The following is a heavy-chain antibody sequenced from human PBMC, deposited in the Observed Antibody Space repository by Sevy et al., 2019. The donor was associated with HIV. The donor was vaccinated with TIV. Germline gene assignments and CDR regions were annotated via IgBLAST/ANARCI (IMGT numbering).Heavy chain of an antibody. D-gene: IGHD6-6*01. CDR2: INQDGSEK. Sequence: GGSLRLSCAASGFTFSSNWMGWVRQAPGKGLEWVANINQDGSEKYYVDSVKGRFTISRDNAKNSLYLQMNSLRADDTAVYYCAGVGSSSFQYWGQGTLVTVSS. CDR3: AGVGSSSFQY. CDR1: GFTFSSNW. V-gene: IGHV3-7*01. J-gene: IGHJ4*02.